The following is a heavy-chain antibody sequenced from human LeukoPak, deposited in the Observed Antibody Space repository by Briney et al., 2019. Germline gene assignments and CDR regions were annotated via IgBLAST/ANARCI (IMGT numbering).Heavy chain of an antibody. Sequence: GASVKVSCKASGGTFSSYAISWVRQAPGQGLEWMGRIIPILGIANYAQKFQGRVTITADKSTSTAYMELSSLRSEDTAVYYCARAGNDYGGIYFDYWGQGTLVTVSS. CDR2: IIPILGIA. CDR1: GGTFSSYA. V-gene: IGHV1-69*04. CDR3: ARAGNDYGGIYFDY. J-gene: IGHJ4*02. D-gene: IGHD4-23*01.